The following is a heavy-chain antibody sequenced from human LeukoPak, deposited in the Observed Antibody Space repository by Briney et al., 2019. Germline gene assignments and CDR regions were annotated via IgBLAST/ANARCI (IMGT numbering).Heavy chain of an antibody. J-gene: IGHJ5*02. CDR3: ARGGMIVVVVAATDWFDP. D-gene: IGHD2-15*01. Sequence: ASVKVSCKASGYTFSGYYMHWVRHAPGPGLEWTGWINPNSDGTNYAQKFQGRVTMTRDTSISTAYMELSRLRSDDTAVYYCARGGMIVVVVAATDWFDPWGQGTLVTVSS. CDR1: GYTFSGYY. CDR2: INPNSDGT. V-gene: IGHV1-2*02.